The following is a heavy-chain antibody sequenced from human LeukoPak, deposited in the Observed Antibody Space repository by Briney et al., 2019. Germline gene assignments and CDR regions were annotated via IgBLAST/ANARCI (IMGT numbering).Heavy chain of an antibody. D-gene: IGHD3-22*01. J-gene: IGHJ4*02. CDR3: AQSVASYYDSSRYYYSFDY. CDR2: INSDGSST. CDR1: GFTFSSYW. Sequence: GGSLRLSCAASGFTFSSYWMHWVRQAPGKWLVWVSRINSDGSSTSYADSVKGRFTISRDNSKNTLYLQMNSLRAEDTAVYYCAQSVASYYDSSRYYYSFDYWGQGTLVTVSS. V-gene: IGHV3-74*01.